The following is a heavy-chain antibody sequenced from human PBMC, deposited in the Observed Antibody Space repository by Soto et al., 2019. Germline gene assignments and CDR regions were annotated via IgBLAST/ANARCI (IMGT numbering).Heavy chain of an antibody. CDR1: GFPVSSNY. D-gene: IGHD4-4*01. CDR2: IYSGGST. CDR3: ARDRTYSNEHYGMDV. V-gene: IGHV3-53*01. J-gene: IGHJ6*02. Sequence: GGSLRLSCAASGFPVSSNYMSWVRQAPGKGLEWVSVIYSGGSTYYADSVKGRFTISRDNSKNTLYLQMNSLRAEDTAVYYCARDRTYSNEHYGMDVWGQGTTVTVSS.